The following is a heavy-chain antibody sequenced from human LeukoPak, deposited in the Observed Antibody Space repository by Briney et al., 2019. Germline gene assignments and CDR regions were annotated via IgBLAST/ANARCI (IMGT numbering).Heavy chain of an antibody. Sequence: GESLKISCKCSGYSFTSYWIGWVRQMPGKGLEGKGIIYPGDSDTRYSPSFQGQVTISADKSISTASLQWSSLKASDTAMYYCARQMATSRDAFDIWGQGTMVTVSS. D-gene: IGHD2-2*01. CDR1: GYSFTSYW. CDR3: ARQMATSRDAFDI. J-gene: IGHJ3*02. CDR2: IYPGDSDT. V-gene: IGHV5-51*01.